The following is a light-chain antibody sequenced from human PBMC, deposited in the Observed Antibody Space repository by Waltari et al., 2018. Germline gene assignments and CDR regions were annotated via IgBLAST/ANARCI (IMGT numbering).Light chain of an antibody. J-gene: IGLJ2*01. CDR1: SRDVGGYNS. V-gene: IGLV2-11*01. CDR3: CSFAAGNTVI. CDR2: DVS. Sequence: QSALTQPRSVSGSPGQSVTISCPGTSRDVGGYNSVSWYQQDPGKAPKLLIFDVSERPSGVSDRFSGSKSGNTASLTISGLQAEDEADYHCCSFAAGNTVIFGGGTKLTVV.